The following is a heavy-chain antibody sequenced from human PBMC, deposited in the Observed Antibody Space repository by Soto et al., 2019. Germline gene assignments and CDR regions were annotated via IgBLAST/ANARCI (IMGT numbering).Heavy chain of an antibody. CDR2: IYYTGST. D-gene: IGHD1-26*01. CDR3: AGRRAGDYYFDY. J-gene: IGHJ4*02. V-gene: IGHV4-39*01. Sequence: SETLSLTCTVSGGSVSSSSHYWGWLLQPPGKGLEWIGTIYYTGSTSYSPSLKRRVTISVDTSKTQFSLNLSSVTATDTAVYYCAGRRAGDYYFDYWGQGTLVTVSS. CDR1: GGSVSSSSHY.